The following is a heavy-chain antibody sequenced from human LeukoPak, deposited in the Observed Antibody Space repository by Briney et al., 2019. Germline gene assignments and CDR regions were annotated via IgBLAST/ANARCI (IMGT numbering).Heavy chain of an antibody. CDR2: IYRSGST. Sequence: PSETLSLTCTVSGYSINSGYYWVWIRQPPGKGLGWFGSIYRSGSTNYNPSLKSRVTISVDTSKNQFSLKVSSVTAADTAVYYCARGDCSGSICYSPMDVWGTGTTVTVSS. CDR1: GYSINSGYY. CDR3: ARGDCSGSICYSPMDV. D-gene: IGHD2-21*01. J-gene: IGHJ6*03. V-gene: IGHV4-38-2*02.